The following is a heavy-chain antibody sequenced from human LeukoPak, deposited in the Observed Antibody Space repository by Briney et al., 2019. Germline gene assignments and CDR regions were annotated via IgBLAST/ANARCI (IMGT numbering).Heavy chain of an antibody. CDR2: VSWNSGSI. D-gene: IGHD5-12*01. CDR1: GFTFDDYA. Sequence: GRSLRLSCAASGFTFDDYAMHWVRQAPGKGLDCVSGVSWNSGSIGYADSVKGRFTISRDNAKNSLYLQMNSLRAEDTALYYCAKGFPVATLVSWYFDLWGRGTLVTVSS. V-gene: IGHV3-9*01. CDR3: AKGFPVATLVSWYFDL. J-gene: IGHJ2*01.